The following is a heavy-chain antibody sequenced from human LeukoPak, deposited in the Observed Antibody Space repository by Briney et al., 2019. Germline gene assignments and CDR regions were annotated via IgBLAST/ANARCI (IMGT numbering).Heavy chain of an antibody. CDR2: IYPGDSST. Sequence: GESLKISCKGSGYSFPNYWIGWVRQMPGKGLGWMGIIYPGDSSTTYSPSFQGQVTISADKSISTAYLQWSSLKASDTAMYYCARSSSSGYLLADFDYWGQGTLVTVSS. J-gene: IGHJ4*02. D-gene: IGHD3-22*01. CDR3: ARSSSSGYLLADFDY. CDR1: GYSFPNYW. V-gene: IGHV5-51*01.